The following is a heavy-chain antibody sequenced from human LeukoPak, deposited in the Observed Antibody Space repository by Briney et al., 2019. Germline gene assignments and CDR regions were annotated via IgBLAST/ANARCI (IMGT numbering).Heavy chain of an antibody. CDR1: GGSFSGYY. J-gene: IGHJ4*02. Sequence: PSETLSLTCAVHGGSFSGYYWSWIRQPPGKGLEWIGEINHSGSTNYNPSLKSRVTISVDTSKNQFSLKPSSVTAADTAVYYCARGQFPRYFDWIMGRGGYYFDYWGQGTLVTVSS. V-gene: IGHV4-34*01. CDR2: INHSGST. D-gene: IGHD3-9*01. CDR3: ARGQFPRYFDWIMGRGGYYFDY.